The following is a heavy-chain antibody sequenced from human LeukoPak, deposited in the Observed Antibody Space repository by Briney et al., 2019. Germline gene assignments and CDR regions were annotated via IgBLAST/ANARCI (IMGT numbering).Heavy chain of an antibody. V-gene: IGHV3-74*01. J-gene: IGHJ4*02. Sequence: PGGSLRLSCAASGFTFGNYWMHWVRQAPGKGLVWVSRIHSDGSSTTYADSVKGRFTISRDSAKNTLYLQMNSLRAEDTAVYYCAKGGSKAPDYWGQGTLITVSP. CDR1: GFTFGNYW. D-gene: IGHD4-11*01. CDR3: AKGGSKAPDY. CDR2: IHSDGSST.